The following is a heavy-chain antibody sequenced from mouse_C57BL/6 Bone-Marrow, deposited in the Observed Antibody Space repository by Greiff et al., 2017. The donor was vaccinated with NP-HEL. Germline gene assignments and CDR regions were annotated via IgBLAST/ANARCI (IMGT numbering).Heavy chain of an antibody. V-gene: IGHV1-63*01. CDR3: AGAFYWYFDV. CDR1: GYTFTNYW. J-gene: IGHJ1*03. CDR2: IYPGGGYT. Sequence: VQLQQSGAELVRPGTSVKMSCKASGYTFTNYWIGWAKQRPGHGLEWIGDIYPGGGYTNYNEKFKGKATLTADKSSSTAYMQFSSLTSEDSAIYYCAGAFYWYFDVWGTRTTVTVSS.